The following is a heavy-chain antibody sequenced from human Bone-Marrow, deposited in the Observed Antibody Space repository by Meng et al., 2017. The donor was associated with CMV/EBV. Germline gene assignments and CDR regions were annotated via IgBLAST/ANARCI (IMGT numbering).Heavy chain of an antibody. J-gene: IGHJ6*02. CDR2: IIPIFGTA. V-gene: IGHV1-69*05. D-gene: IGHD2-15*01. CDR3: ARGYCSGGSCYWNYYYGMDV. CDR1: GYTFTSYG. Sequence: SVKVSCKASGYTFTSYGISWVRQAPGQGLEWMGGIIPIFGTANYAQKFQGRVTITTDESTSTAYMELSSLRSEDTAVYYCARGYCSGGSCYWNYYYGMDVWGQGTTVTVSS.